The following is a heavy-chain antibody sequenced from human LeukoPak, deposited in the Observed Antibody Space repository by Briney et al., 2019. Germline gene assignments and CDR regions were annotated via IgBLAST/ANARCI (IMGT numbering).Heavy chain of an antibody. D-gene: IGHD2-21*01. J-gene: IGHJ6*02. V-gene: IGHV3-74*01. Sequence: GGSLRLSCAASGFTFSSYWMHWVRQAPGKGLVWVSRINSDGSSTSYADSVKGRFTISRDNAKNTLYLQMNSLRAEDTAVYYCAGDGEGYGMDVWGQGTTVTVSS. CDR1: GFTFSSYW. CDR3: AGDGEGYGMDV. CDR2: INSDGSST.